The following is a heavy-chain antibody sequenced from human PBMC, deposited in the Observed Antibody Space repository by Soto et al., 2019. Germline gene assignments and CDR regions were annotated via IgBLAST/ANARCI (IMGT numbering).Heavy chain of an antibody. CDR1: GFSLTTDRVG. J-gene: IGHJ4*02. CDR3: AHAYGWRSLY. Sequence: QITLKESGPTLVKPTQTLTLTCTFSGFSLTTDRVGVGWIRQPPGEALEWLAVIYWDDSKTYRPSLDSRLTIPKDTSKTQVALTMPNMDSLDTATYYCAHAYGWRSLYWGQGTLVTVSS. CDR2: IYWDDSK. D-gene: IGHD3-10*01. V-gene: IGHV2-5*02.